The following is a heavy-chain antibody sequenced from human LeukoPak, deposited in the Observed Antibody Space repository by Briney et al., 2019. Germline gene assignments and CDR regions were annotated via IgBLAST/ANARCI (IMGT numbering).Heavy chain of an antibody. CDR3: ARQIPETFDY. Sequence: PSETLSLTCTVSGGSISSYYWSWIRQPPGKGLEWIGYIYYSGSTNYNPSLKSRVTISVDTSKNLFSLKLYSVTAADTAVYYCARQIPETFDYWGQGILVTVSS. CDR1: GGSISSYY. J-gene: IGHJ4*02. CDR2: IYYSGST. D-gene: IGHD2-2*02. V-gene: IGHV4-59*08.